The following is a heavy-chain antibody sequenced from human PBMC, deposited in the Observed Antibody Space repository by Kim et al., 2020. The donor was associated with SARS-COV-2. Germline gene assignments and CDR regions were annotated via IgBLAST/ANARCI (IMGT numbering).Heavy chain of an antibody. CDR1: GYTFIGYY. CDR3: ARERSEVSGSYSYGMDV. J-gene: IGHJ6*02. CDR2: INPNSGGT. Sequence: ASVKVSCKASGYTFIGYYMHWVRQAPGQGLEWMGWINPNSGGTNYAQKFQGWVTMTRDTSISTAYMELSRLRSDDTAVYYCARERSEVSGSYSYGMDVWGQGTTVTGSS. V-gene: IGHV1-2*04. D-gene: IGHD1-26*01.